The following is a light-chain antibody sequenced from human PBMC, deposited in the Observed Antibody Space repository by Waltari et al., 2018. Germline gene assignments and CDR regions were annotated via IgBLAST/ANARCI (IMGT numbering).Light chain of an antibody. Sequence: DIVMTPSPDSPAVSLGERATPTCNSTQSVLYATGNKNHLAWYQQKPGQPPKLLIFGASTRESGVPDRFSGSGSGADFTLTISSLQAEDLAVYYCQQYDTPPFTFGPGTKVEIK. J-gene: IGKJ3*01. CDR3: QQYDTPPFT. V-gene: IGKV4-1*01. CDR1: QSVLYATGNKNH. CDR2: GAS.